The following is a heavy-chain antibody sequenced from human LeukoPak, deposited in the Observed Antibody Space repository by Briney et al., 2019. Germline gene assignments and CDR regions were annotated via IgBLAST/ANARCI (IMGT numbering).Heavy chain of an antibody. CDR2: INPNSGDT. J-gene: IGHJ4*02. D-gene: IGHD1-1*01. Sequence: ASVKASCKASGYTITGYYIHWVRQAPGQGLEWMGWINPNSGDTNYAQKFQGRVTMTRDTSINTAFMELSRLRSDDTAVYYCARDRHWNQGNFDYWGQGTLVTVSS. CDR1: GYTITGYY. V-gene: IGHV1-2*02. CDR3: ARDRHWNQGNFDY.